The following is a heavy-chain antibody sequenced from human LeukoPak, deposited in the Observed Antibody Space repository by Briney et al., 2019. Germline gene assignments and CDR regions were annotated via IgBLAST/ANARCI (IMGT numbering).Heavy chain of an antibody. CDR1: GYTFTGYY. CDR2: INPNSGGT. D-gene: IGHD4-17*01. Sequence: GASVKVSCKASGYTFTGYYMHWVRQAPGQGLEWMGWINPNSGGTNYAQKLQGRVTMTTDTSTSTAYMELRSLRSDDTAVYYCARGEDGDYVSSAGYYFDYWGQGTLVTVSS. CDR3: ARGEDGDYVSSAGYYFDY. J-gene: IGHJ4*02. V-gene: IGHV1-2*02.